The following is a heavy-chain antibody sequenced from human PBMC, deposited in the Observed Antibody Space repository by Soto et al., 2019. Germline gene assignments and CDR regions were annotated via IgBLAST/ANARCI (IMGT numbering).Heavy chain of an antibody. CDR3: ARGWVGTGSHYFRF. V-gene: IGHV4-34*01. J-gene: IGHJ4*02. CDR1: GESFSGYY. D-gene: IGHD3-9*01. CDR2: INRSRST. Sequence: SETLSLTCAVYGESFSGYYWSWIRQPPGKGLEWIGEINRSRSTNHNPSLKSRVTISVDTSKNQFSLKLNSVTAADTAVYYCARGWVGTGSHYFRFWGQGTQVTVSS.